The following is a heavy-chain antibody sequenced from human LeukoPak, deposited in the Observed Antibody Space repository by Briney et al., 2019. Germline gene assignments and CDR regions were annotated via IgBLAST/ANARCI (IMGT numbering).Heavy chain of an antibody. CDR2: IYYSGST. CDR1: GGSISSYY. V-gene: IGHV4-59*01. Sequence: PSETLSLTCTVSGGSISSYYWSWIRQSPGKGLEWIGYIYYSGSTNYNPSLKSRVTISVDTSKNQFSLKLSSVTAADTAVYCCAREPGPLTGYDYWGQGTLVTVSS. J-gene: IGHJ4*02. D-gene: IGHD3-9*01. CDR3: AREPGPLTGYDY.